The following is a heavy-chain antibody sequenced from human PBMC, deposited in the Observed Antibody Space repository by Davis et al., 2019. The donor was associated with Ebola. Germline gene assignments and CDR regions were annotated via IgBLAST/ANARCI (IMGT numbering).Heavy chain of an antibody. J-gene: IGHJ4*02. CDR3: ARDRGGG. D-gene: IGHD2-15*01. V-gene: IGHV3-30*14. CDR2: VSHSEREK. Sequence: GESLKISCAASGFTFSNYAMHWVRQAPGKGLEWVAVVSHSEREKFYADSVRGRFTISRDTSKNTVYLQMNSLTSDDTAVYYCARDRGGGWGQGTQVTVSS. CDR1: GFTFSNYA.